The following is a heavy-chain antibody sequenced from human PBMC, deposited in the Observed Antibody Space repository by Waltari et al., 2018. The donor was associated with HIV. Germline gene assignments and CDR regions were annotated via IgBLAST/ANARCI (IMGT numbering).Heavy chain of an antibody. V-gene: IGHV4-4*02. J-gene: IGHJ3*02. Sequence: QVQVQESGPGLVKPSGTLSLTCAVSGGPITNNNWWTWVRQSPGKGLEWIGEIHHTGGTNYKPSLKNRVSILVDKSKNQFSLKLNSVTAADTAIYYCARAEETDGAFDIWGQGTMVTVSS. CDR1: GGPITNNNW. CDR3: ARAEETDGAFDI. CDR2: IHHTGGT.